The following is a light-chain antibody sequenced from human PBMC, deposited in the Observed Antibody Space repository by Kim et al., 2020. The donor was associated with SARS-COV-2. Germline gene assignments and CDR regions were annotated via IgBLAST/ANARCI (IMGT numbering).Light chain of an antibody. CDR2: AAS. Sequence: SASAGDRVTIPCRASQSISSYLNWYQQKPGKAPKLLIYAASSLQSGVPSRFSGSGSGTDFTLTISSLQPEDFATYYCQQSYSTPYTFGQGTKLEI. CDR1: QSISSY. V-gene: IGKV1-39*01. CDR3: QQSYSTPYT. J-gene: IGKJ2*01.